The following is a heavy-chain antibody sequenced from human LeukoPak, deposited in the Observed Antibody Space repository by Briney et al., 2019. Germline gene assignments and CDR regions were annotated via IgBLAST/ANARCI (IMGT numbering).Heavy chain of an antibody. Sequence: GGPLSLSCAASGFTFSSYEMNWVRQAPGKGLEWLSSISTSGNTIYYAYFVRGRFTISGDNARNALYLQMNSLGAEDTAVYYCAGGGTWIDYWGQGTLVTVSS. CDR2: ISTSGNTI. CDR3: AGGGTWIDY. V-gene: IGHV3-48*03. CDR1: GFTFSSYE. J-gene: IGHJ4*02.